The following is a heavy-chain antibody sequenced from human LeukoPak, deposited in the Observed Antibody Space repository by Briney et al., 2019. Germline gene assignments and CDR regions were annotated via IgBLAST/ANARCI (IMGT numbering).Heavy chain of an antibody. CDR3: VRDYAYAFDI. V-gene: IGHV3-48*01. CDR2: IRSRDGTV. CDR1: GFTFSYYS. Sequence: PGGSLRLSCVASGFTFSYYSMNRARQAPGKGLEWISYIRSRDGTVSYADSVKGRFTISTDTAKNSLFLQMNGLSADGAAVYYCVRDYAYAFDIWGQGTMVTVSS. D-gene: IGHD4-17*01. J-gene: IGHJ3*02.